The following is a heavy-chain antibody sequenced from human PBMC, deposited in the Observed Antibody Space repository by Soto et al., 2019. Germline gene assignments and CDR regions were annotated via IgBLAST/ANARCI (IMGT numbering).Heavy chain of an antibody. CDR2: IYYSGST. J-gene: IGHJ6*02. V-gene: IGHV4-59*01. D-gene: IGHD2-15*01. CDR3: AGSGSGDV. Sequence: PSETLSLTCTVSGGSISSYYWSWIRQPPGKGLEWIGYIYYSGSTNYNPSLKSRVTISVDTSKNQFSLKLSSVTAADTAVYYCAGSGSGDVWGQGTTVPVSS. CDR1: GGSISSYY.